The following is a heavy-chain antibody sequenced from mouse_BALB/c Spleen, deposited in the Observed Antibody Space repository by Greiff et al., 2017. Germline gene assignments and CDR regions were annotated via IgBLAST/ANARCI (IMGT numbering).Heavy chain of an antibody. CDR3: ARGDYGFAY. J-gene: IGHJ3*01. CDR1: GFTFSSFG. V-gene: IGHV5-17*02. Sequence: VQLKQSGGGLVQPGGSRKLSCAASGFTFSSFGMHWVRQAPEKGLEWVAYISSGSSTIYYADTVKGRFTISRDNPKNTLFLQMTSLRSEDTAMYYCARGDYGFAYWGQGTLVTVSA. D-gene: IGHD2-4*01. CDR2: ISSGSSTI.